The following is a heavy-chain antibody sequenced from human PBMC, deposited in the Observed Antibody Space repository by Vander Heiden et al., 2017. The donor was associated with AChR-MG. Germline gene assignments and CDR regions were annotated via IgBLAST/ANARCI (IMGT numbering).Heavy chain of an antibody. J-gene: IGHJ6*03. CDR3: ARRLLWFGDNYYYYYMDV. CDR2: MNPNSGNT. D-gene: IGHD3-10*01. V-gene: IGHV1-8*01. Sequence: QVQLVQSGAEVKKPGASVKVSCKASGYTFTSYDINRVRQATGQGLEWMGWMNPNSGNTGYAQKFQGRVTMTRNTSISTAYMELSSLRSEDTAVYYCARRLLWFGDNYYYYYMDVWGKGTTVTVSS. CDR1: GYTFTSYD.